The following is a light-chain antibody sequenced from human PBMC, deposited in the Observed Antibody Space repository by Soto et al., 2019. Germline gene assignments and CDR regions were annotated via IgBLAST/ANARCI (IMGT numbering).Light chain of an antibody. V-gene: IGKV3-15*01. J-gene: IGKJ1*01. CDR3: QQYKNWPRT. CDR1: QSVSSN. CDR2: GAS. Sequence: EIVMTQSPATLSVSPGERATVSCRASQSVSSNLAWYQQKPGQAPMLLIYGASTRAIGIPARFSGSGSGTEFTLTISSLQSEDFAVYYCQQYKNWPRTFGQGTKVEIK.